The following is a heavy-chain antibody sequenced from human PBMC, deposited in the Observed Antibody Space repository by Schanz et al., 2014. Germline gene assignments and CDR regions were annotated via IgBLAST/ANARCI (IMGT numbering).Heavy chain of an antibody. CDR3: ARDRLECGAECYSVEVFEI. J-gene: IGHJ4*02. D-gene: IGHD2-21*01. V-gene: IGHV1-69*08. CDR2: FIPSLGLA. CDR1: RSTFSSYT. Sequence: QVQLVQSGAEVKKPGSSVKVSCKASRSTFSSYTISWVRQARGQGLEWVGRFIPSLGLAKYEQKFQDKVTITADTSTTTAYMELSGLRSEDTAVYYCARDRLECGAECYSVEVFEIWGQGTLVIVAS.